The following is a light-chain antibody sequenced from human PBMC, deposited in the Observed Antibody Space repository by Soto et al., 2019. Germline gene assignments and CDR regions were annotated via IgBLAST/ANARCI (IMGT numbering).Light chain of an antibody. J-gene: IGKJ4*01. CDR1: QSVSNS. V-gene: IGKV3-11*01. CDR2: DAS. CDR3: QQRNNWLT. Sequence: EIVLTQSPATLSLSPGERATLSCRASQSVSNSLAWYQQKPGQAPRLLIYDASNRATGIPARFSGSGSGTDFTLTISSLEPEDFAGYYCQQRNNWLTFGGGTRVEIK.